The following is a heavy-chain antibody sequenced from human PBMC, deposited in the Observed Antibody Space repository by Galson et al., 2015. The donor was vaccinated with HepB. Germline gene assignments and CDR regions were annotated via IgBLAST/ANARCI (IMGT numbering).Heavy chain of an antibody. V-gene: IGHV5-51*01. CDR3: ARRSSSAAGGRGLDV. Sequence: QSGAEVKKPGDSLKISCKGSGYSFTSYWIAWVRQMPGKGLEWMGIIYPDDSDTRYSPSFQGRVTISADKSISTAYLQWSSLKASDTAMYYCARRSSSAAGGRGLDVWGQGTTVTVSS. J-gene: IGHJ6*02. CDR1: GYSFTSYW. D-gene: IGHD6-6*01. CDR2: IYPDDSDT.